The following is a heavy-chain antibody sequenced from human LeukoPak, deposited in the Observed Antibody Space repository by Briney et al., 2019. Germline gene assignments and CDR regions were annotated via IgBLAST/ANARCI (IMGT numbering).Heavy chain of an antibody. D-gene: IGHD2-21*02. CDR2: INSDGSST. Sequence: GGSLRLSCAASGFTFSSYWMHWVRQAPGKGLVWVSRINSDGSSTSYADSVKGRFTISRDNAKNTLYLQMNSLRPEDTAVYYCARALVVVTAILSLDDAFDIWGQGTMVTVSS. CDR3: ARALVVVTAILSLDDAFDI. V-gene: IGHV3-74*01. CDR1: GFTFSSYW. J-gene: IGHJ3*02.